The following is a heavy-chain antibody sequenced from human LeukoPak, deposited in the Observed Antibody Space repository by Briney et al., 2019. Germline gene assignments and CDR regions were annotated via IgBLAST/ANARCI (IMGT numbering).Heavy chain of an antibody. D-gene: IGHD1-26*01. CDR2: ISSSSSYI. J-gene: IGHJ4*02. Sequence: AGSLRLSCAASGFTFSSYSMNWVRQAPGKGLEWVSSISSSSSYIYYADSVKGRFTISRDNAKNSLYLQMNSLRAEDTAVYSCARGVSGSYGALFDSWRQGTLVTVSS. V-gene: IGHV3-21*01. CDR1: GFTFSSYS. CDR3: ARGVSGSYGALFDS.